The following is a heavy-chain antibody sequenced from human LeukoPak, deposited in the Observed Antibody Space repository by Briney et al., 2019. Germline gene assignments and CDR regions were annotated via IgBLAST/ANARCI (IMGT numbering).Heavy chain of an antibody. D-gene: IGHD6-13*01. CDR1: GGSISSGGYS. CDR3: ARVLAAAGNNWFDP. V-gene: IGHV4-30-4*07. CDR2: IYYTGNT. Sequence: PSQTLSLTCTVSGGSISSGGYSWSWIRQPPGKGMEFIAYIYYTGNTYFNPSLKSRVTISVDTSKNQFSLKLTSVTAADTAVYYCARVLAAAGNNWFDPWGQGTLVTVSS. J-gene: IGHJ5*02.